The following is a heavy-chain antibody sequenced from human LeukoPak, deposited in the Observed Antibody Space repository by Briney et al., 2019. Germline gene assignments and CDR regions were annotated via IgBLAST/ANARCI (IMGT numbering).Heavy chain of an antibody. D-gene: IGHD7-27*01. CDR3: AKRLGNWGPGDAFDI. V-gene: IGHV3-23*01. CDR1: GFTLSSYA. CDR2: ISGSGGST. J-gene: IGHJ3*02. Sequence: PGGSLRLSCAASGFTLSSYAMSSVRQAPGKGLEWVSGISGSGGSTYYADSVKGRFTISRDNSKNTLYLQMNSLRAEDTAVYYCAKRLGNWGPGDAFDIWGQGTMVTVSS.